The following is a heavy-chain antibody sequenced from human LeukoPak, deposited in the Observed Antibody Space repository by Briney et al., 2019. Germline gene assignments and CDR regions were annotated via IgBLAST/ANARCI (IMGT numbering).Heavy chain of an antibody. CDR2: IYYSGST. CDR1: GGSISTSTYF. V-gene: IGHV4-39*02. J-gene: IGHJ4*02. CDR3: AREGGPYRPLDY. Sequence: PSETLSLTCTASGGSISTSTYFWGWIRQPPGKGLEWVGTIYYSGSTYYNPSLKSRASISMDTSKNQFSLTLTSVTATDTAMYYCAREGGPYRPLDYSGQGTLVTVAS.